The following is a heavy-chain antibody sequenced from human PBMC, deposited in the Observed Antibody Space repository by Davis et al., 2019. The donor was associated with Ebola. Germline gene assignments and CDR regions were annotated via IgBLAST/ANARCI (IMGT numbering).Heavy chain of an antibody. J-gene: IGHJ6*04. CDR1: GFTFSSYS. CDR2: ISSSSSYI. CDR3: ERDPETYYYYGMDV. Sequence: AGSLTLSCAASGFTFSSYSMNWVRQAPGKGLEWVSSISSSSSYIYYADSVKGRFTISRDNAKNSLYLQMNSLRAEDTDVYYCERDPETYYYYGMDVWGKGTTVTVSS. V-gene: IGHV3-21*01.